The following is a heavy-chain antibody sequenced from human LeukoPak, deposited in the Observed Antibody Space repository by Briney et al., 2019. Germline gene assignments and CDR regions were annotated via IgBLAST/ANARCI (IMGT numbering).Heavy chain of an antibody. CDR1: GFTFSSYA. J-gene: IGHJ4*02. V-gene: IGHV3-23*01. CDR3: AALGPPIDF. Sequence: GGSLRLSCAASGFTFSSYALSWVRQSPRKGLEWVSAISSGGDSTYYADSVKGRFTISRDNSKNALYLQVISLRADDTAVYYCAALGPPIDFWGQGTLVTVSS. CDR2: ISSGGDST. D-gene: IGHD1-26*01.